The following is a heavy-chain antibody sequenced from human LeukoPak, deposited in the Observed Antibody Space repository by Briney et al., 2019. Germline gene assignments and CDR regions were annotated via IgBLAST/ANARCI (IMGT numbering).Heavy chain of an antibody. J-gene: IGHJ4*02. D-gene: IGHD3-10*01. CDR3: ARGGAGSVSYYTIDY. CDR2: INPNSGGT. V-gene: IGHV1-2*02. Sequence: ASVKVSCKASGYTFTGYYMHWVRQAPGQGLEWMGWINPNSGGTNYAQKFQGRVTMTRDTSISTAYMELSRLRSDDTAVYYSARGGAGSVSYYTIDYWGQGTLVTVSS. CDR1: GYTFTGYY.